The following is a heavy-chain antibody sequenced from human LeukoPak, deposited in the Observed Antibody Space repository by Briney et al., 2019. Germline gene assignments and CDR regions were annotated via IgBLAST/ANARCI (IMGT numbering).Heavy chain of an antibody. CDR3: ARDFPGVTSDY. CDR2: IYHSGST. J-gene: IGHJ4*02. V-gene: IGHV4-39*07. CDR1: GGSISSSSYY. D-gene: IGHD3-10*01. Sequence: PSETLSLTCTVSGGSISSSSYYWGWISQPPGKGLEWIGTIYHSGSTYYNPSLKSRVTISVDTSKNQFSLKLSSVTAADTAVYYCARDFPGVTSDYWGQGTLVTVSS.